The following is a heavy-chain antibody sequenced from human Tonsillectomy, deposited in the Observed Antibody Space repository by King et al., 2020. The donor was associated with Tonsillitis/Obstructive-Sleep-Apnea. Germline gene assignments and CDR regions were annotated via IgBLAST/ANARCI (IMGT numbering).Heavy chain of an antibody. CDR1: GFTFRSYS. CDR3: SRGGAAVVSGVVC. J-gene: IGHJ4*02. D-gene: IGHD4-23*01. Sequence: VQLVESGGGLVKPGGSLRLSCASSGFTFRSYSMNCVRHAPGGGLEWVSSISSSSSYISYAGSVKGRFTISRDNAKNSLYLQMDSLRAEDTAVYYCSRGGAAVVSGVVCWGEGALVTVSS. CDR2: ISSSSSYI. V-gene: IGHV3-21*01.